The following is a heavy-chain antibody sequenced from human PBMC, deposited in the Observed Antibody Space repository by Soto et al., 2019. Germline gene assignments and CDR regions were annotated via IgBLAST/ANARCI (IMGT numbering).Heavy chain of an antibody. CDR1: GGSISSGDYY. J-gene: IGHJ5*02. Sequence: PSETLSLTCTVSGGSISSGDYYWSWIRQPPGKGLEWIGYIYYSGRTNYNPSLKSRVTISVDTSKNQFSLKLSSVTAADTAVYYCARGYCSSTICYIWDNWFHPSGQRPLVTVSS. CDR2: IYYSGRT. V-gene: IGHV4-61*08. D-gene: IGHD2-2*02. CDR3: ARGYCSSTICYIWDNWFHP.